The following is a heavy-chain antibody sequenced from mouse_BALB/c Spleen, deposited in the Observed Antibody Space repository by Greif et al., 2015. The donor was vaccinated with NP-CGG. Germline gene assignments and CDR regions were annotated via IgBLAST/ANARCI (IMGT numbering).Heavy chain of an antibody. CDR1: GFTFSDYY. V-gene: IGHV5-4*02. J-gene: IGHJ3*01. CDR3: ARGGPYRYDVAWFAY. D-gene: IGHD2-14*01. Sequence: EVKLVESGGGLVKPGGSLKLSCAASGFTFSDYYMYWVRQTPEKRLEWVATISDGGSYTYYPDSVKGRFTISRDNAKNNLYLQMSSLKSEDTAMYYCARGGPYRYDVAWFAYWGQGTLVTVSA. CDR2: ISDGGSYT.